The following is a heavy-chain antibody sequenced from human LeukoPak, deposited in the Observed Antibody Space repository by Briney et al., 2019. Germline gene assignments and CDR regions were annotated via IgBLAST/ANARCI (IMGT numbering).Heavy chain of an antibody. V-gene: IGHV3-21*01. CDR2: ISTRSTYI. D-gene: IGHD3-10*01. CDR3: AREEEWYASGTYYKGFDS. J-gene: IGHJ4*02. CDR1: GFPFSSYW. Sequence: GGSLRLSCAASGFPFSSYWMSWVRQAPGKGLEWVSCISTRSTYIYYADSVKGRFTISRDNAKNSLYLQMNSLRADDTAVYYCAREEEWYASGTYYKGFDSWGQGTLVTVSS.